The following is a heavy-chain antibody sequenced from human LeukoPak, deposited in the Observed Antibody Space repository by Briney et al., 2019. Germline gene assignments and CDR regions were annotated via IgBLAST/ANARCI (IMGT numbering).Heavy chain of an antibody. Sequence: PSQTLSLTCAVYGGSFSGYYWSWIRQPPGKGLEWIGEINHSGSTNYNPSLKSRVTISVDTSKNQFSLKLSSVTAADTAVYYCASPNTGYYGMDVWGQGTTVTVSS. D-gene: IGHD1-1*01. CDR3: ASPNTGYYGMDV. J-gene: IGHJ6*02. CDR1: GGSFSGYY. V-gene: IGHV4-34*01. CDR2: INHSGST.